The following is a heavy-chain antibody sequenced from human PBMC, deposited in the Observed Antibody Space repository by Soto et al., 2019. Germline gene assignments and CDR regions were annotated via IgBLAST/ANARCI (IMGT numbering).Heavy chain of an antibody. V-gene: IGHV1-69*13. CDR3: AGAVSEAFGI. J-gene: IGHJ3*02. CDR1: GGTFSSYS. CDR2: IIPIFGTA. D-gene: IGHD6-19*01. Sequence: AVKISYKASGGTFSSYSISWVRQAPGQGLEWMGGIIPIFGTANYAQKFQGRVTITADESTSTAYMELSSLRSEDTAVYYCAGAVSEAFGIYRQGTMFT.